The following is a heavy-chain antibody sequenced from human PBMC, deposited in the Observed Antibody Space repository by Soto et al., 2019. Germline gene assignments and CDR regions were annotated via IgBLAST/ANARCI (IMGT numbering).Heavy chain of an antibody. V-gene: IGHV3-15*07. D-gene: IGHD4-17*01. CDR1: GFTFSNAW. Sequence: GGSLRLSCAASGFTFSNAWMNWVRQAPGKGLEWVGRIKSKTDGGTTDYGAPVKGRFTISRDDSKNTPNLQMNSLKTEDTAVYYCTTGLRWLLFDYWGQGTLVTVSS. CDR2: IKSKTDGGTT. CDR3: TTGLRWLLFDY. J-gene: IGHJ4*02.